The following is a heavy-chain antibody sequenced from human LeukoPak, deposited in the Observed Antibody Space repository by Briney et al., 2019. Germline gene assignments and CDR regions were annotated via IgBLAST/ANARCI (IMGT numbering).Heavy chain of an antibody. CDR1: GDSISSGGYY. CDR3: AREGLDFWSGYPEYYFDY. J-gene: IGHJ4*02. D-gene: IGHD3-3*01. V-gene: IGHV4-61*08. CDR2: IYYSGST. Sequence: SQTLSLTCTVSGDSISSGGYYWSWIRQPPGKGLEWIGYIYYSGSTNYNPSLKSRVTISVDTSKNQFSLKLSSVTAADTAVYYCAREGLDFWSGYPEYYFDYWGQGTLVTVSS.